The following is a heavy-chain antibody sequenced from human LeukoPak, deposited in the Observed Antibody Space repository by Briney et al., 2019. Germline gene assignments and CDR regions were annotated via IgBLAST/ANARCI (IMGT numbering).Heavy chain of an antibody. CDR2: VYYSGST. CDR3: ARSPWMPSTVGDY. D-gene: IGHD5-12*01. Sequence: PSETLSLTCTVSGGSISSYYWSWIRQPPGKGLEWIGYVYYSGSTNYNPSLKSRVTISVDTSKNQFSLNLSSVTAADTAVYYCARSPWMPSTVGDYWGQGTLVTVSS. J-gene: IGHJ4*02. V-gene: IGHV4-59*01. CDR1: GGSISSYY.